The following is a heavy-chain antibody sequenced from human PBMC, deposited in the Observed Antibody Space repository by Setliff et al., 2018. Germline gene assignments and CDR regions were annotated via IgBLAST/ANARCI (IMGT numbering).Heavy chain of an antibody. Sequence: GASVKVSCKASGYTFTSYYMHWVRQAPGQGLEWMGIINPSGGSTSYAQKFQGRVTMTRDTSTSTVYMELRSLRSDDTAVYYCAGPGVPAAMFSGMDVWGQGTTVTVSS. CDR3: AGPGVPAAMFSGMDV. CDR2: INPSGGST. V-gene: IGHV1-46*01. CDR1: GYTFTSYY. D-gene: IGHD2-2*01. J-gene: IGHJ6*02.